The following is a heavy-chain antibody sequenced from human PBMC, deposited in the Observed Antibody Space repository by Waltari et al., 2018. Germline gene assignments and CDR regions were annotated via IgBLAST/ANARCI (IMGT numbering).Heavy chain of an antibody. CDR3: ASRNTIFGVVHLDY. D-gene: IGHD3-3*01. V-gene: IGHV4-34*01. Sequence: QVQLQQWGAGLLKPSEALSLTCAVYGGSFSGYYWSWLRQPPGKGLEWIGEINHSGSTNYNPSLKSRVTISVDTSKNQFSLKLSSVTAADTAVYYCASRNTIFGVVHLDYWGQGTLVTVSS. CDR1: GGSFSGYY. J-gene: IGHJ4*02. CDR2: INHSGST.